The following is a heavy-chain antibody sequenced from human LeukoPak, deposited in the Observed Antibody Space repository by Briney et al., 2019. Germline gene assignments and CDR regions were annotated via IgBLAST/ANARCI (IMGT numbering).Heavy chain of an antibody. CDR1: GYSFTSYW. D-gene: IGHD2-21*02. J-gene: IGHJ2*01. CDR2: IYPGDSDT. CDR3: ARQKHIVVVTATSYWYFDL. Sequence: GESLKISCKGSGYSFTSYWIGWLRQMPGKGLEWMGIIYPGDSDTRYSPSFQGQVTISADKSISTAYLQWSSLKASDTAMYYCARQKHIVVVTATSYWYFDLWGRGTLVTVSS. V-gene: IGHV5-51*01.